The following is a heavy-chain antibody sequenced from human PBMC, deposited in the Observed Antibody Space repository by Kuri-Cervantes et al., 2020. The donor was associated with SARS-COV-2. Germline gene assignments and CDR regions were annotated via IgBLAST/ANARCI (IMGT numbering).Heavy chain of an antibody. J-gene: IGHJ5*01. Sequence: GSLRFSCAVYGGSFSGYYWSWIRQPPGKGLEWIGEINHSGSTNYNPSLKSRVTISVDTSKNQFSLKLSSVTAADTAVYYCASTVAGTLGWFDPWGQGTLVTVSS. D-gene: IGHD6-19*01. V-gene: IGHV4-34*01. CDR2: INHSGST. CDR1: GGSFSGYY. CDR3: ASTVAGTLGWFDP.